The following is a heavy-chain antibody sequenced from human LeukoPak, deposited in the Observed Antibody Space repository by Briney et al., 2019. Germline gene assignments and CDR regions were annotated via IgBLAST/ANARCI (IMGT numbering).Heavy chain of an antibody. CDR2: INPNSGGT. CDR3: ARDRSLLWFGDEGNWFDP. V-gene: IGHV1-2*02. Sequence: ASVKVSCKASGYTFTGYYMHWVRQAPGQGLEWMGWINPNSGGTNYAQKLQGRATMTRDTSISTAYMELSRLRSDDTAVYYCARDRSLLWFGDEGNWFDPWGQGTLVTVSS. CDR1: GYTFTGYY. D-gene: IGHD3-10*01. J-gene: IGHJ5*02.